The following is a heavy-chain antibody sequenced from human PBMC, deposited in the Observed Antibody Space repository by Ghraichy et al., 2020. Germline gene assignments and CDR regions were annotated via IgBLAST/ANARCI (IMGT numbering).Heavy chain of an antibody. Sequence: GGSLRLSCAASGFTFSTYSMHWVRQAPGKGLEWVAAISYDGSKKFYADSVEGRFTISRDDSESTLYLQMNSLRAEDTAVYYCARDWNFIPEGVDYWGQGTLVTVSS. CDR2: ISYDGSKK. D-gene: IGHD1-7*01. V-gene: IGHV3-30*04. CDR3: ARDWNFIPEGVDY. J-gene: IGHJ4*02. CDR1: GFTFSTYS.